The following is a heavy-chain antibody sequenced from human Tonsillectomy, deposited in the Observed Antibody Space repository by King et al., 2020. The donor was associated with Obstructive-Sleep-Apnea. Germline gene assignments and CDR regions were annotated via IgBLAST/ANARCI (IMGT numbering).Heavy chain of an antibody. J-gene: IGHJ4*02. Sequence: QLVQSGGGLVQPGGSLRLSCAASGFTFSSYWMSWVRQAPGEGLEWGANIKQDGSEKYYVDSVKGRFTISRDNAKNTLYLQMNSLRAEDTAVYYCAREGVGATHFDYWGQGTLVTVSS. CDR1: GFTFSSYW. CDR3: AREGVGATHFDY. CDR2: IKQDGSEK. V-gene: IGHV3-7*01. D-gene: IGHD1-26*01.